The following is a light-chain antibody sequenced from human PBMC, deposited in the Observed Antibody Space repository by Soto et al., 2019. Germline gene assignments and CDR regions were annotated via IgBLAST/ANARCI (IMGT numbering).Light chain of an antibody. CDR1: SSDVGAYKY. V-gene: IGLV2-14*01. Sequence: QSALTQPASVSGSPGQSVTISCTGTSSDVGAYKYVSWYQQHPGKAPKLMIYEVSNRPSGVSNRFSGSKSGNTASLTISGLQADDEADYYCNSYAGDIIRFVFGTGTKLTVL. CDR3: NSYAGDIIRFV. J-gene: IGLJ1*01. CDR2: EVS.